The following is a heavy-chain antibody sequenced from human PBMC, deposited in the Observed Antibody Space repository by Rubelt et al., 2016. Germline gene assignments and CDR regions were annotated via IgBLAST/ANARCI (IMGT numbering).Heavy chain of an antibody. CDR2: IWYDGSNK. J-gene: IGHJ4*02. D-gene: IGHD3-16*01. Sequence: GGGVVQPGRSLRLSCAVSGFTFKNHGMHWVRQAPGKGLEWVALIWYDGSNKYYADSVKGRFTISRDNSKNTLNLQMSSLRAEDTAIYYCTKEALTSYYFDYWGQGTPVTVSA. CDR1: GFTFKNHG. V-gene: IGHV3-33*06. CDR3: TKEALTSYYFDY.